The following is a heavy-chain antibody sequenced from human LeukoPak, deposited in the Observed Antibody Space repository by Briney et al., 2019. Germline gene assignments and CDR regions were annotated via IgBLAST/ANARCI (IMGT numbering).Heavy chain of an antibody. D-gene: IGHD3-10*01. CDR1: GFTFSSYD. V-gene: IGHV3-30*04. Sequence: QPGGSLRLSCAAYGFTFSSYDMHWVRQAPGKGLEWVAVISYDGSNKYYADSVKGRFTISRDNSKNTLYLQMNSLRAEDTAVYYCARGHVLLWFGEAPPFDYWGQGTLLTVSS. J-gene: IGHJ4*02. CDR3: ARGHVLLWFGEAPPFDY. CDR2: ISYDGSNK.